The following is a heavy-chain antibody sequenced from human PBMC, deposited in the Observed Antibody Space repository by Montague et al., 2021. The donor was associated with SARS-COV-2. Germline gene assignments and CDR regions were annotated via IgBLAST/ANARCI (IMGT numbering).Heavy chain of an antibody. Sequence: SETLSLTCAVSGGSFRGYYWSWIRQPPGKGLGWIGEINHSGSTNYNPSLKSRVTISVDTSKYQFSLKLSLATAADTAVYYCTREGYQVLWSDYYYYGMDVGGQGTTVTVSS. D-gene: IGHD2-2*01. J-gene: IGHJ6*02. CDR3: TREGYQVLWSDYYYYGMDV. CDR1: GGSFRGYY. V-gene: IGHV4-34*01. CDR2: INHSGST.